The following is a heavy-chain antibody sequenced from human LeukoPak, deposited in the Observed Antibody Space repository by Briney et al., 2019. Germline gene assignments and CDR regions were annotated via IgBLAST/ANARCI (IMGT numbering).Heavy chain of an antibody. CDR3: ARMGYSSGWYNLEFYFDY. CDR2: IYYSGST. D-gene: IGHD6-19*01. V-gene: IGHV4-39*01. J-gene: IGHJ4*02. Sequence: SETLPLTCTVSGGSISSSSYYWGWIRQPPGKGLEWIGSIYYSGSTYYNPSLKSRVTISVDTSKNQFSLKLSSVTAADTAVYYCARMGYSSGWYNLEFYFDYWGQGTLVTVSS. CDR1: GGSISSSSYY.